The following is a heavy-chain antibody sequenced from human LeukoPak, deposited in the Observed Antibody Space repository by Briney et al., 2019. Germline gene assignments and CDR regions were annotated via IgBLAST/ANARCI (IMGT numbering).Heavy chain of an antibody. D-gene: IGHD3-10*01. Sequence: EASVTVSCKASGYTFTGYYMHWVRQAPGQGLEWMGCINPNSGGTNYAQKFQGRVTMTRDTSISTAYMELSRLRSDDTAVYYCARDSRFGEFTFDYWGQGTLVTVSS. CDR2: INPNSGGT. J-gene: IGHJ4*02. V-gene: IGHV1-2*02. CDR3: ARDSRFGEFTFDY. CDR1: GYTFTGYY.